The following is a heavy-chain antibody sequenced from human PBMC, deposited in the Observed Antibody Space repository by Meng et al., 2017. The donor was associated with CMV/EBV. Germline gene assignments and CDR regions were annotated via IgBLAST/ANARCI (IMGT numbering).Heavy chain of an antibody. V-gene: IGHV4-34*01. Sequence: SETLSLTCAVYGGSFSGYYWSWIRQPPGKGLEWIGEINHSGSTNYNPSLKSRVTISVDTSKNQFSLKLSSVTAADTAVYYCAYYDILTGLRNWGQGTLVTASS. J-gene: IGHJ4*02. CDR1: GGSFSGYY. CDR2: INHSGST. D-gene: IGHD3-9*01. CDR3: AYYDILTGLRN.